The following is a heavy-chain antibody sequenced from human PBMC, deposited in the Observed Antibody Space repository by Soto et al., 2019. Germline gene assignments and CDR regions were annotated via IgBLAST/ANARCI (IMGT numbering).Heavy chain of an antibody. V-gene: IGHV2-26*01. J-gene: IGHJ4*02. D-gene: IGHD6-13*01. CDR2: IFSNDEK. CDR3: ARIQEMYSSSWYYFDY. CDR1: GFSLNNTRLG. Sequence: QVTLKESGPVLVEPTETLTLTCTVSGFSLNNTRLGVSWIRQPPGKALQWLAHIFSNDEKSYRTSLKSRLTISKDTSKSQVVLTMTNMDPVDTATYYCARIQEMYSSSWYYFDYWGQGTLVTVSS.